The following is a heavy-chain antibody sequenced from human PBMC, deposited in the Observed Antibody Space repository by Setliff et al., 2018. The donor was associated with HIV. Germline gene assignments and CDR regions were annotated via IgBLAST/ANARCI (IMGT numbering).Heavy chain of an antibody. Sequence: ASVKVSCKASGYSFINYGISWVRQAPGQGPEWMGWISAYTGHTDYAPRLLGRVTMTTDTSTSTAYMELRSLTSDDTAVYYCARARLQGIVTAVGPRGNCLDPWGQGTRVTVS. J-gene: IGHJ5*02. CDR3: ARARLQGIVTAVGPRGNCLDP. D-gene: IGHD1-26*01. V-gene: IGHV1-18*01. CDR1: GYSFINYG. CDR2: ISAYTGHT.